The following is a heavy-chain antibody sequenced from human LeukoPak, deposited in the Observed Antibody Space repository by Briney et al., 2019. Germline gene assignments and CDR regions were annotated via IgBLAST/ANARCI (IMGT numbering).Heavy chain of an antibody. CDR3: ARTGSTVTMLYPFDH. CDR2: TCYSGST. D-gene: IGHD4-17*01. CDR1: GGSIRSYY. V-gene: IGHV4-59*01. J-gene: IGHJ4*02. Sequence: PSETLSLTCTVSGGSIRSYYWSWIRQPPGKGLEWIGYTCYSGSTNYNPSLKSRVSISVDTSKNQFSLKLSSVTAADTAVYYCARTGSTVTMLYPFDHWGQGTLVTVSS.